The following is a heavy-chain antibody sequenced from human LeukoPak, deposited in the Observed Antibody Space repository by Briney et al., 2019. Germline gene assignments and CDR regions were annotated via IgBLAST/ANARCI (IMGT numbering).Heavy chain of an antibody. CDR1: GYSISSCYY. J-gene: IGHJ4*02. D-gene: IGHD5-24*01. CDR3: AREEDGYNYYFDY. V-gene: IGHV4-38-2*02. CDR2: IYHSGST. Sequence: SETLSLTCTVSGYSISSCYYWGWIRQPPGKGLEWIGSIYHSGSTYYNPSLKSRVTISVETSKNQFSLKLSSVTAADTAVYYCAREEDGYNYYFDYWGQGTLVTVSS.